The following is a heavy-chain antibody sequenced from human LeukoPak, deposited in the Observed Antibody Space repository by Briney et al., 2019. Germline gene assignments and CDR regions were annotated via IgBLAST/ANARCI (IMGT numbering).Heavy chain of an antibody. CDR3: TRDRHWGSGYFDY. CDR2: IKQDGSEK. V-gene: IGHV3-7*05. CDR1: GFILSTYW. Sequence: GGSLRLSCAASGFILSTYWMSWVRQAPGKGLEWVANIKQDGSEKYYVDSVEGRFTISRDNAKNSLYLQMNSLRAEDTAVYYCTRDRHWGSGYFDYWGQGALVTVSS. D-gene: IGHD7-27*01. J-gene: IGHJ4*02.